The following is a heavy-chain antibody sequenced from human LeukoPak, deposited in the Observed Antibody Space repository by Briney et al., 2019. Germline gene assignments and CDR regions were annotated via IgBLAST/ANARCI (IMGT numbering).Heavy chain of an antibody. Sequence: GGSLRLSCGASGFTFSTHWMNWVRQAPGKGLEWVANIKQGGSETNYVGSVKGRFTVSRDDAKNSVYLQMDSLRAEDTAIYYCARGPHYGSRSDHLDYRGQGTLVTVSS. V-gene: IGHV3-7*03. CDR1: GFTFSTHW. D-gene: IGHD3-10*01. CDR3: ARGPHYGSRSDHLDY. J-gene: IGHJ4*02. CDR2: IKQGGSET.